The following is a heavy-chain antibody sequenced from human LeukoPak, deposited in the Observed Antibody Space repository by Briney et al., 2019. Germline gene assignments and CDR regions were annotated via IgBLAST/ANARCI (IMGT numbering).Heavy chain of an antibody. J-gene: IGHJ4*02. Sequence: PGGSLRLSCAASGFTFSSYSMNWVRQAPGKGLEWISYITPSSSSIYYADPVRGRFTTSRDNAKNSVYLQMNSLRTEDTAVYYCGRGHWGLDYWGQGTLVTVSS. CDR2: ITPSSSSI. V-gene: IGHV3-48*01. CDR3: GRGHWGLDY. D-gene: IGHD7-27*01. CDR1: GFTFSSYS.